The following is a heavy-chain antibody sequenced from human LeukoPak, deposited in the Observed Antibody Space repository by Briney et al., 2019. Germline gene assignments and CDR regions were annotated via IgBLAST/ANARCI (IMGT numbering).Heavy chain of an antibody. D-gene: IGHD4-17*01. CDR3: ARIPYGGYFDY. CDR2: IIPIFGTA. CDR1: GATFTSYT. Sequence: SVKVSFKCSGATFTSYTISWERQGPGQRLGWLGGIIPIFGTANYAQKFQGRVTITTDESTSTAYMELSSLRSEDTAVYYCARIPYGGYFDYWGQGTLVTVSS. V-gene: IGHV1-69*05. J-gene: IGHJ4*02.